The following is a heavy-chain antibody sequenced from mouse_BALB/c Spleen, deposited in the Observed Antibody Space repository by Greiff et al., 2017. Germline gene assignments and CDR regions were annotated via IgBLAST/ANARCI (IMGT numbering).Heavy chain of an antibody. V-gene: IGHV1-69*02. CDR2: IYPSDSYT. D-gene: IGHD1-1*01. CDR3: TRWGYGSSYSAMDY. J-gene: IGHJ4*01. Sequence: QVQLQQSGAELVRPGASVKLSCKASGYTFTSYWINWVKQRPGQGLEWIGNIYPSDSYTNYNQKFKDKATLTVDKSSSTAYMQLSSPTSEDSAVYYCTRWGYGSSYSAMDYWGQGTSVTVSS. CDR1: GYTFTSYW.